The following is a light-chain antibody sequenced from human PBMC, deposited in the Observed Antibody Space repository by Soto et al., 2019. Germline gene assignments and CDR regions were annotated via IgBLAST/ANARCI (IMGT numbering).Light chain of an antibody. CDR1: SSDVGGYNY. V-gene: IGLV2-14*03. CDR3: SSYTSSSTLYV. CDR2: DVS. J-gene: IGLJ1*01. Sequence: QSALTQPASVSGSPGQSITISCTGTSSDVGGYNYVSWYQHHPGKAPKLMIYDVSYRPSGVSNHFSGSKSGNTASLTISGLQAEDEADYYCSSYTSSSTLYVFGPGTKLTVL.